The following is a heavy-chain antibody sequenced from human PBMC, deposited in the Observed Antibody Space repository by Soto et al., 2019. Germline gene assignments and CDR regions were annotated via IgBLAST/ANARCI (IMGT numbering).Heavy chain of an antibody. CDR2: IYYSGST. V-gene: IGHV4-30-4*01. D-gene: IGHD3-10*01. CDR3: VRGYSYGASAWPPGE. CDR1: GGSISSGDYY. J-gene: IGHJ4*02. Sequence: VQLQESGPGLVKPSQTLSLTCAVSGGSISSGDYYWGWIRQSPGKGLEWIGNIYYSGSTYYNPSLKSRVTISVDTSKNQFSLKLSSVTAADTALYYCVRGYSYGASAWPPGEWGQGTLVTVSS.